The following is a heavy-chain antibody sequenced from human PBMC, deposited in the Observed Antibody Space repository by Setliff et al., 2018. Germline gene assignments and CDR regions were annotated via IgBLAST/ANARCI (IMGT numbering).Heavy chain of an antibody. Sequence: SETLSLTCAVSGVSINSLSWWSWIRQPPGKGLEWIGLFFYSGDSRYNPSLKSRVTMSVDASRNQFSLKLSSVTAADTAIYYCARGGTFRYFDYWGQGTPVTVSS. CDR3: ARGGTFRYFDY. V-gene: IGHV4-59*01. D-gene: IGHD5-12*01. J-gene: IGHJ4*02. CDR2: FFYSGDS. CDR1: GVSINSLSW.